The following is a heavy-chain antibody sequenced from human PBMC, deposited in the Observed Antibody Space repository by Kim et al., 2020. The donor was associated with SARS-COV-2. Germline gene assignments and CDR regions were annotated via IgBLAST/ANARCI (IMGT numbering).Heavy chain of an antibody. V-gene: IGHV3-66*01. CDR3: ATENDYYDSSGFDY. CDR2: IYSGGST. J-gene: IGHJ4*02. D-gene: IGHD3-22*01. Sequence: GGSLRLSCAASGFTVSSNYMSWVRQAPGKGLEWVSVIYSGGSTYYADSVKGRFTISRGNPKNTLYLQMISLRAEDTTVYYCATENDYYDSSGFDYWGQGTLV. CDR1: GFTVSSNY.